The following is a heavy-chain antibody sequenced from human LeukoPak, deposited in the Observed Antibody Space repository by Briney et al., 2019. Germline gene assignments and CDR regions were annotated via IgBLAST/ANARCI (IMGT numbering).Heavy chain of an antibody. D-gene: IGHD3-10*01. V-gene: IGHV4-34*01. CDR2: INHSGST. J-gene: IGHJ4*02. Sequence: PSETLSLTCAVYGGSFSGYYWSWIRQPPGKGLEWIGEINHSGSTNYNPSLKSRVTISVDTSKNQFSLKLSSVTAADTAVYYCARHPSRWFGEPRGYFDYWGQGTLVTVSS. CDR3: ARHPSRWFGEPRGYFDY. CDR1: GGSFSGYY.